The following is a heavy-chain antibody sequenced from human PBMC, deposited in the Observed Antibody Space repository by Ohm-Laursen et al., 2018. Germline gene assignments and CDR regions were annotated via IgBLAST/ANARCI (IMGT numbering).Heavy chain of an antibody. D-gene: IGHD2/OR15-2a*01. Sequence: SVKVSCKASGYTFTSYDINWVRQATGQGLEWMGWMNPNSGNTGYAQKFQGRVTMTRNTSINTAYMELSSLRSEDTAVYYCARTFGESFYGLSFDPWGQGSLVTVSS. CDR1: GYTFTSYD. J-gene: IGHJ5*01. CDR2: MNPNSGNT. V-gene: IGHV1-8*01. CDR3: ARTFGESFYGLSFDP.